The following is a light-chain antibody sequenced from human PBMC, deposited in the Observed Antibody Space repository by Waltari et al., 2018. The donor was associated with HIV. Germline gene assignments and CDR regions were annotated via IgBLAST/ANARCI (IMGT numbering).Light chain of an antibody. CDR3: QQRSNWPPIT. Sequence: EIMLTPSPVTLSLSPGEKATLYCKASQNIGNYLAWYQQRGGQTPRLLIYDASNRAPGVPARFSGSGSGKDFNLTIAGLESEDFAVYYCQQRSNWPPITFGQGTR. CDR2: DAS. CDR1: QNIGNY. V-gene: IGKV3-11*01. J-gene: IGKJ5*01.